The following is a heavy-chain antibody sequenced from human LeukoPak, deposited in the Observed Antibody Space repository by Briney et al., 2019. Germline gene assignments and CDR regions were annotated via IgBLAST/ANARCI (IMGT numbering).Heavy chain of an antibody. CDR2: IYNGGST. CDR1: GFTVSSNY. Sequence: GGSLRLSCAASGFTVSSNYMSWVRPAPGKGLEWGSVIYNGGSTYYADSVKGRFTISRDNSKNTLYVQMNSLRAEDTAVYYCASAWYSSSPGFLDYWGQGTLVTVST. V-gene: IGHV3-53*01. CDR3: ASAWYSSSPGFLDY. D-gene: IGHD6-13*01. J-gene: IGHJ4*02.